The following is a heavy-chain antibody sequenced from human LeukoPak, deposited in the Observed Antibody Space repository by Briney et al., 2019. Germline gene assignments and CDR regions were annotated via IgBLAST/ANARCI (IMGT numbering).Heavy chain of an antibody. CDR3: ARGGYDFWSHVDY. CDR2: INPNSGGT. CDR1: GYTFTGYY. J-gene: IGHJ4*02. Sequence: ASVKVSCKASGYTFTGYYMHWVRQAPGQGLEWMGRINPNSGGTNYAQKFQGRVTMTRDTSISTAYMELSSLRSEDTAVYYCARGGYDFWSHVDYWGQGTLVTVSS. D-gene: IGHD3-3*01. V-gene: IGHV1-2*06.